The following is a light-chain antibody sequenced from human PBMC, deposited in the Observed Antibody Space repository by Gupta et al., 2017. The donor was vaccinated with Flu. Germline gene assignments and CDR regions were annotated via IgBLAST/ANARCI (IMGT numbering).Light chain of an antibody. Sequence: DIQMTQSPSTLSASVGDRVAITCRASQSISTWLAWYQQKPGKAPKLLIYKASSLQSGVPSRFSGSGSGTEFTLTISSLQPDDFATYYCQQYSTFLYTFGQGTKLEMK. V-gene: IGKV1-5*03. CDR1: QSISTW. J-gene: IGKJ2*01. CDR2: KAS. CDR3: QQYSTFLYT.